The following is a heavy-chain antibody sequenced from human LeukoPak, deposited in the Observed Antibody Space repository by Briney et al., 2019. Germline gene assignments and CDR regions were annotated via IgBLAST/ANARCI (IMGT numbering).Heavy chain of an antibody. V-gene: IGHV3-48*03. Sequence: PGGSLRLSCAASGFTFSSYEMNWVRQAPGKGLEWVSYISGSGNTIYADSVKGRFTISRDNAKNSVYLQMDSLRAEDTAVYYCARRHDSLGVYSCDYWGQGTPVTFSS. J-gene: IGHJ4*02. CDR1: GFTFSSYE. CDR2: ISGSGNTI. CDR3: ARRHDSLGVYSCDY. D-gene: IGHD2-15*01.